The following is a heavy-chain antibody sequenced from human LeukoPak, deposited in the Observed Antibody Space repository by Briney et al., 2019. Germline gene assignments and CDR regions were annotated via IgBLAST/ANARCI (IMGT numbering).Heavy chain of an antibody. CDR2: ISYDGSKK. V-gene: IGHV3-30*18. D-gene: IGHD4-17*01. Sequence: PGGSLRLSCAASGFTFSSYGMHWVRQAPGKGLEWVAVISYDGSKKYYADSVKGRFTISRDNSKNTLYLQMNSLRAEDTAVYYCAKAYGDYGIDYWGQGTLVTVSS. J-gene: IGHJ4*02. CDR1: GFTFSSYG. CDR3: AKAYGDYGIDY.